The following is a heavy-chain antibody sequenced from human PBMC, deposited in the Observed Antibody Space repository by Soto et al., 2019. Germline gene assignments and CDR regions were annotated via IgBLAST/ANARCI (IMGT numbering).Heavy chain of an antibody. CDR1: GASLRSPNHS. J-gene: IGHJ6*02. CDR2: IYDTGTT. V-gene: IGHV4-30-4*01. D-gene: IGHD3-9*01. Sequence: QVQLQESGPGVVTPSQTLSLTCTVSGASLRSPNHSWLWLRHHPAKGLEWMGNIYDTGTTHYNPSPKSRVLITAGTSRIQVSLHLSSVTAAATGVYFCARAPWLGPRRDAMGVWGPGTTVIVSS. CDR3: ARAPWLGPRRDAMGV.